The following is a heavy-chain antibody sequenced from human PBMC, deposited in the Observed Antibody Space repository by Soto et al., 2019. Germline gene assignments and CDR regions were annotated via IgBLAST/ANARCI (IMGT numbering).Heavy chain of an antibody. Sequence: QVQLQQWGARLLKPWETLALTCGVYGGSFSGYHWSWIRQPPGKGLEWIGEINQSGSNNYNPSLKCGVTISVDSSKNQFSLKLNSVTVADTAVYYCARGTGYGYENNWFDPWVQGTLVTVSS. CDR1: GGSFSGYH. CDR3: ARGTGYGYENNWFDP. D-gene: IGHD5-18*01. CDR2: INQSGSN. J-gene: IGHJ5*02. V-gene: IGHV4-34*01.